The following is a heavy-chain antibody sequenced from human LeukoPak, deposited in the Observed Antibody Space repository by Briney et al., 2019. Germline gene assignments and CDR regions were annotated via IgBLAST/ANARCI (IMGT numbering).Heavy chain of an antibody. CDR2: IYSGGST. D-gene: IGHD5-18*01. V-gene: IGHV4-59*01. CDR3: ARRDTAIYDSFDI. CDR1: NGSINSYY. J-gene: IGHJ3*02. Sequence: SETLSLTCTVSNGSINSYYWSWIRQPPGKGLEWIGYIYSGGSTNYNHSLKSRVSISVDTSKSQFSLKLTSVTAADTAVYYCARRDTAIYDSFDIWGQGAMVTVSS.